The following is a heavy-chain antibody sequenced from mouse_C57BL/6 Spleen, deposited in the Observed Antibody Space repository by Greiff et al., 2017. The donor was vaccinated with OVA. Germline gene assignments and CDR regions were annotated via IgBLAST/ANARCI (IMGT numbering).Heavy chain of an antibody. J-gene: IGHJ4*01. CDR3: SRYDDYSGNYGIDY. CDR1: GYAFTNYL. Sequence: VQLQQSGAELVRPGPSVKVSCKASGYAFTNYLIEWVKQRPGTGLEWIGVINPGSGGTNYNEKFKGKATLTADKSSSTAYMHISRLTSDDSAVFLCSRYDDYSGNYGIDYWGQGTSVTVS. V-gene: IGHV1-54*01. D-gene: IGHD2-13*01. CDR2: INPGSGGT.